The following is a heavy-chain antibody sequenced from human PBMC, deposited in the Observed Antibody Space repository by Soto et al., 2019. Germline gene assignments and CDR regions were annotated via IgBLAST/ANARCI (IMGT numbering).Heavy chain of an antibody. CDR1: GFTFRNYA. CDR2: ISNSFSEGNT. J-gene: IGHJ4*02. Sequence: PGGSLRLSCAASGFTFRNYAMDWVRQAPGKGLEWVSAISNSFSEGNTHYADSVKGRFTISRDNDKNTVFLEMNSLTVEDTAVYYCAKVFSPEGGNYFDHWGLGTLVTVS. CDR3: AKVFSPEGGNYFDH. V-gene: IGHV3-23*01.